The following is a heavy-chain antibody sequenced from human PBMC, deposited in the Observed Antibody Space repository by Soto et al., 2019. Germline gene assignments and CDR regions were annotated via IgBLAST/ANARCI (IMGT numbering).Heavy chain of an antibody. Sequence: QVQLQESGPGLVKPSGTLSLTCAVSGGSISSSNWWSWVRQPPGKGLEWIGEIYHSGSTNYNPSLKSRVTISVDKSNNQFSLTLSSVTAADTGVYYCARVSGSYYYGMDVWGQGTTVTVSS. J-gene: IGHJ6*02. V-gene: IGHV4-4*02. D-gene: IGHD3-10*01. CDR2: IYHSGST. CDR1: GGSISSSNW. CDR3: ARVSGSYYYGMDV.